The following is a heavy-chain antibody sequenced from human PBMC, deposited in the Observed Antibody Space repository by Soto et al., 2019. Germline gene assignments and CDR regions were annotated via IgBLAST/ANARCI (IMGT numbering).Heavy chain of an antibody. CDR2: INPNSGGT. CDR1: GYTFTGYY. Sequence: ASVKLSCKASGYTFTGYYMHWVRQAPGQGLEWMGWINPNSGGTNYAQKFQGWVTMTRDTSISTAYMELSRLRSDDTAVYYCARSYCSSTSCPSGDYYYYMDVWGKGTTVTVSS. D-gene: IGHD2-2*01. CDR3: ARSYCSSTSCPSGDYYYYMDV. J-gene: IGHJ6*03. V-gene: IGHV1-2*04.